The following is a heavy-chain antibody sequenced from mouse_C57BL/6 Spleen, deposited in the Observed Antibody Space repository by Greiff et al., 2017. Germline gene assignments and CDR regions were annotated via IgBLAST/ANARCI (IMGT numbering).Heavy chain of an antibody. D-gene: IGHD1-1*01. Sequence: EVQLVESGGGLVQPGGSLSLSCAASGFTFTDYYMSWVRQPPGTALEWLGFIRNKANGYTTEYSASVKGRFTISRDNSQSILYIQMNALRAEDSATYYCASLYYYGSSYVWYFDVWGTGTTVTVSS. J-gene: IGHJ1*03. CDR1: GFTFTDYY. CDR2: IRNKANGYTT. V-gene: IGHV7-3*01. CDR3: ASLYYYGSSYVWYFDV.